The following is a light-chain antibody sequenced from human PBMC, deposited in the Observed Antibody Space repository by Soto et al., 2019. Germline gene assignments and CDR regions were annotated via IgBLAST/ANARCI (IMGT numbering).Light chain of an antibody. J-gene: IGLJ1*01. Sequence: QSALAQPPSASGSPGQSITISCTGASSDVGRYNYVSWFQQHPGEAPKLMIYEVSKRPSGVPDRFSGSKSGNTASLTVSGLQAEDEADYYCSSYTGTNSLVFGTRTKLTVL. CDR1: SSDVGRYNY. CDR2: EVS. V-gene: IGLV2-8*01. CDR3: SSYTGTNSLV.